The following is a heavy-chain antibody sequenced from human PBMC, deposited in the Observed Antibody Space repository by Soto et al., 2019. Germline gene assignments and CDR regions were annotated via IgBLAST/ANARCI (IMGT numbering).Heavy chain of an antibody. CDR3: ALCSFVDREESSGRWPF. V-gene: IGHV4-4*02. D-gene: IGHD1-26*01. CDR1: RGFISRRSW. J-gene: IGHJ3*01. CDR2: IYRSGNT. Sequence: SEALPVTKTVSRGFISRRSWWGWVRQPQRKGLEWIGEIYRSGNTNYNPSLKSRVSISVDMSKNQFSLKLSSVTAADTAVYYCALCSFVDREESSGRWPF.